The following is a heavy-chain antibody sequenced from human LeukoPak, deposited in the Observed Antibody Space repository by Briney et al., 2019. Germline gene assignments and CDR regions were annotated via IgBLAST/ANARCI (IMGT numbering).Heavy chain of an antibody. J-gene: IGHJ3*02. CDR2: ISHRGNT. CDR1: GGSFSDKY. CDR3: AREYTSSSTAFDI. D-gene: IGHD6-6*01. V-gene: IGHV4-34*01. Sequence: SETLSLTCGVYGGSFSDKYWSWIRQSPGKGLEWIGEISHRGNTNYNPSLKSRVTMSMDTSTSHFSLKLTSVTAADTAVYFCAREYTSSSTAFDIWGQGTMVTVSS.